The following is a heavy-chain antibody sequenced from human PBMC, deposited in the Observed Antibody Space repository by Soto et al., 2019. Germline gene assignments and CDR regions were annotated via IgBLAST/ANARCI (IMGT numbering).Heavy chain of an antibody. J-gene: IGHJ4*02. CDR2: ISAYNGNT. D-gene: IGHD2-2*01. CDR3: ATTNYCSSTSCPPFY. Sequence: GASVKVSCKASGYTFTSYGISWVRQPPGQGLEWMGWISAYNGNTNYAQKLQGRVTMTTDTSTSTAYMELRSLRSDDTAVYYCATTNYCSSTSCPPFYWGQGTLVTVSS. V-gene: IGHV1-18*01. CDR1: GYTFTSYG.